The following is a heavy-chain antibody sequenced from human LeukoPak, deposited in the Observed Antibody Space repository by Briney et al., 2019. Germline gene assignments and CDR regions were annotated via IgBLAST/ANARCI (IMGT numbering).Heavy chain of an antibody. Sequence: ASVKVSSKASGYTFTGYYMHWVGQAPGQGLEWMGWINPNSGGTNYAQKFQGRVTMTRDTSISTAYMELSRLRSDDTAVYYCARDRPHCSGGSCYSRWFDPWGQGTLVTVSS. CDR3: ARDRPHCSGGSCYSRWFDP. V-gene: IGHV1-2*02. CDR1: GYTFTGYY. CDR2: INPNSGGT. J-gene: IGHJ5*02. D-gene: IGHD2-15*01.